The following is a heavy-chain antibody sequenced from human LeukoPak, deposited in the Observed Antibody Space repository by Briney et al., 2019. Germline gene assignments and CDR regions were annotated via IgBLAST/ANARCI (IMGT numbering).Heavy chain of an antibody. J-gene: IGHJ3*02. CDR2: IYHSGAT. D-gene: IGHD6-25*01. CDR3: ARDPNRGYVFAI. Sequence: SETLSLTCAVSGDSVTSSNWWSWVRQPPGKGLEWIGEIYHSGATNYNPSLKSRVTISLDKSKDQLSLKLTSVTAADTAVYYCARDPNRGYVFAIWGQGTMVTVSS. V-gene: IGHV4-4*02. CDR1: GDSVTSSNW.